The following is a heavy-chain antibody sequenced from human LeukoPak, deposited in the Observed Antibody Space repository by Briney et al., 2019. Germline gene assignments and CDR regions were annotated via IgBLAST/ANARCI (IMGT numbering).Heavy chain of an antibody. J-gene: IGHJ4*02. D-gene: IGHD6-19*01. CDR1: GYTFTYYY. Sequence: ASVTVSFTASGYTFTYYYVHWVRHAPGQGQEWVGGINSSSGGTNYAEGFQGRGTLTRDTSSSNAFMEETSMISDDKAVYYCSRDLEYSSAWLRLFDFWGQGTLVTVSS. CDR3: SRDLEYSSAWLRLFDF. CDR2: INSSSGGT. V-gene: IGHV1-2*02.